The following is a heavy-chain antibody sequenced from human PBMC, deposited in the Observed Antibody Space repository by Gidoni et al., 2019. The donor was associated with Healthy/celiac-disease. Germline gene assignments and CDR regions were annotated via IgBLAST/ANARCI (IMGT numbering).Heavy chain of an antibody. CDR3: ARGPYSSSSTVLSY. CDR2: INHSGST. J-gene: IGHJ4*02. V-gene: IGHV4-34*01. CDR1: GGSFSGYY. Sequence: QVQLQQWGAGLLKPSETLSLTCAVYGGSFSGYYWSWIRQPPGKGLEWIGEINHSGSTNYNPSLKSRVTISVDTSKNQFSLKLSSVTAADTAVYYCARGPYSSSSTVLSYWGQGTLVTVSS. D-gene: IGHD6-6*01.